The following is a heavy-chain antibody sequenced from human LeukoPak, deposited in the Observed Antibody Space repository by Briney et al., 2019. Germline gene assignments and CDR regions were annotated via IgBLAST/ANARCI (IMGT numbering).Heavy chain of an antibody. CDR3: VRDETKRGYSYGTSPFDY. D-gene: IGHD5-18*01. V-gene: IGHV3-30*04. Sequence: PGKSLRLSCAASGFTFSSYPMHWVRQAPGKGLEWVALISYGGTNKYYADSVKGRFTISRDNSESTLYLQMNSLRAEDTAVYYCVRDETKRGYSYGTSPFDYWGQGTLVTVSS. CDR2: ISYGGTNK. J-gene: IGHJ4*02. CDR1: GFTFSSYP.